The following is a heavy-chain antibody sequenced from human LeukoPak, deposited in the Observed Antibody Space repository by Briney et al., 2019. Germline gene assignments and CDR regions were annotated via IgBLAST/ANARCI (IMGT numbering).Heavy chain of an antibody. CDR1: GYTFTGYY. J-gene: IGHJ5*02. D-gene: IGHD3-10*01. V-gene: IGHV1-2*02. CDR3: ARDGPYYGSRKGWFDP. CDR2: INPNSGGT. Sequence: ASVKVSCKASGYTFTGYYMHWVRQAPGQGLEWMGWINPNSGGTNYAQKFQGRVTMTGDTSISTAYMELSRLRSDDTAVYYCARDGPYYGSRKGWFDPWGQGTLVTVSS.